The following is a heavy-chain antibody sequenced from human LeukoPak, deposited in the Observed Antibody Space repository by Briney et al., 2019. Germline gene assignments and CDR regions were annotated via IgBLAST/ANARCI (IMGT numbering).Heavy chain of an antibody. D-gene: IGHD4-17*01. Sequence: AASVKVSCKASGGTFSSYAISWVRQAPGQGLEWMGGIIPIFGTANYAQKFQGRVTITTDESTSTAYMELSSLRSEDTAVYYCASTNYGDYEYFDHWGQGTLVTVSS. CDR1: GGTFSSYA. CDR2: IIPIFGTA. CDR3: ASTNYGDYEYFDH. J-gene: IGHJ4*02. V-gene: IGHV1-69*05.